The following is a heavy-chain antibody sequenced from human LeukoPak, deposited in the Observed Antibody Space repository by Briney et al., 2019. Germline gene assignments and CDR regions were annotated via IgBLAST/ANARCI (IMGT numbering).Heavy chain of an antibody. Sequence: GASVKVSCKASGYTFTSYGISWVRQAPGQGLEWMGWISAYNGNTNYAQKLQGRVTMTTDTSTSTAYMELRSLRSDDTAVYYCARDWSKRVAAAGSYYYHGMDVWGQGTTVTVSS. CDR1: GYTFTSYG. CDR2: ISAYNGNT. CDR3: ARDWSKRVAAAGSYYYHGMDV. D-gene: IGHD6-13*01. J-gene: IGHJ6*02. V-gene: IGHV1-18*01.